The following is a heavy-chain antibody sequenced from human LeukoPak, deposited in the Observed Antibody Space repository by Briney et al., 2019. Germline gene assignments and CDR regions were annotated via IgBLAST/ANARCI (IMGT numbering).Heavy chain of an antibody. Sequence: GGSLRLSCAASGFTFSNYIMNWVRQAPGKGLELVSSISTGSRHIYYAASVKGRFTISRDDAKNSLYLQMNSLRAEDTAVYYCARDLSGDGYNKFDYWGQGTLVTVPS. CDR1: GFTFSNYI. D-gene: IGHD5-24*01. J-gene: IGHJ4*02. CDR2: ISTGSRHI. CDR3: ARDLSGDGYNKFDY. V-gene: IGHV3-21*01.